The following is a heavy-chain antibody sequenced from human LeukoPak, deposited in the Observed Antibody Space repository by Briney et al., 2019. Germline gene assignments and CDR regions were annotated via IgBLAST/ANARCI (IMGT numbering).Heavy chain of an antibody. D-gene: IGHD6-19*01. Sequence: ASVKVSCKASGGTFSSYAISWVRQAPGQGLEWMGGIIPIFGTANYAQKFQGRVTITADESTSIAYMELSSLRSEDTAVYYCARDGAGYSSGWAPDYWGQGTLVTVSS. CDR1: GGTFSSYA. V-gene: IGHV1-69*01. CDR2: IIPIFGTA. CDR3: ARDGAGYSSGWAPDY. J-gene: IGHJ4*02.